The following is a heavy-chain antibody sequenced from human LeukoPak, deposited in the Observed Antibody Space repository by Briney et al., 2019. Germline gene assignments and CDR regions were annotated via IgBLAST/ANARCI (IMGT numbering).Heavy chain of an antibody. CDR1: GFTFSSYG. CDR2: IWYDGSNK. D-gene: IGHD3-16*01. V-gene: IGHV3-33*01. CDR3: ARDGRDYADTFDY. Sequence: GGSLRLSCAAPGFTFSSYGMHWVRQAPGKGLEWVAVIWYDGSNKYYADSVKGRFTISRDNSKNTLYLQMNSLRAEDTAVYYCARDGRDYADTFDYWGQGTLVTVSS. J-gene: IGHJ4*02.